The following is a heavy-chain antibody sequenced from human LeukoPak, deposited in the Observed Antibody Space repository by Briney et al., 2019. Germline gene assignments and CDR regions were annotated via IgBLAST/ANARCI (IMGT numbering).Heavy chain of an antibody. V-gene: IGHV3-20*04. CDR1: GFTFDDHG. Sequence: GGSLRLSCAASGFTFDDHGMSWVRHAPGKGLEWVSGINWNGGSTGYADSVKGRFTISRDNAKNSLYLQMNSLRAEDTALYYCARGSSVDIVATSDYWGQGTLVTVSS. CDR3: ARGSSVDIVATSDY. J-gene: IGHJ4*02. CDR2: INWNGGST. D-gene: IGHD5-12*01.